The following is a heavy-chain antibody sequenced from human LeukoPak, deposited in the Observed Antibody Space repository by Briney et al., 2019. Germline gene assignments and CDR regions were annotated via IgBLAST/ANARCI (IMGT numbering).Heavy chain of an antibody. CDR2: IYYSGST. V-gene: IGHV4-59*01. D-gene: IGHD6-19*01. Sequence: SATLSLTCTVSGGPISSYYWSWIRQPPGKGLEWIGYIYYSGSTNYNPSLKSRVTISVDTSKNQFSLKLSSVTAADTAVYYCARDQAGPYSSGWHYFDYWGQGTLVTVSS. CDR3: ARDQAGPYSSGWHYFDY. CDR1: GGPISSYY. J-gene: IGHJ4*02.